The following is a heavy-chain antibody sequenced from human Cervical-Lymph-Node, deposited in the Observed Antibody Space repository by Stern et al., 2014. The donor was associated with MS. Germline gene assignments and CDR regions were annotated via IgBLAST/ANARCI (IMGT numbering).Heavy chain of an antibody. D-gene: IGHD6-13*01. V-gene: IGHV4-31*03. Sequence: VQLQESGPGVAKPSQTLSLTCTVSGGSISTDGYYWTWIRQHPEKGLEWIGYIYYSGSTYYNPSLKSRVTMSLDTSKNQFSLNLSSVTAADTAIYYCARDDRGSSWYRFDFWGQGTLVTVSS. CDR2: IYYSGST. CDR1: GGSISTDGYY. CDR3: ARDDRGSSWYRFDF. J-gene: IGHJ4*02.